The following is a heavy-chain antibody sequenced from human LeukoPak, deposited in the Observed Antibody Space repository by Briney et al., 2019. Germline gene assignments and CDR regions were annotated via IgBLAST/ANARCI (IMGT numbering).Heavy chain of an antibody. D-gene: IGHD4-17*01. J-gene: IGHJ4*02. Sequence: GASVKVSCKASGYTFTGYYVHGVRQAHGQGPEWMGRINPNSGGADFAQKFQGRVTMTRDTSISTAYMELSRLRSDDTAVYYCARNYGDWGQGTLVTVSS. CDR1: GYTFTGYY. CDR3: ARNYGD. CDR2: INPNSGGA. V-gene: IGHV1-2*06.